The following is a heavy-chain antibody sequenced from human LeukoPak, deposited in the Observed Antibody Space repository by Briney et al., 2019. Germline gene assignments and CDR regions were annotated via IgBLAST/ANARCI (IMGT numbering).Heavy chain of an antibody. CDR3: AKDYSSDAEYFQH. Sequence: GGSLRLSCAASGFTFSSYGMHWVRQAPGKGLEWVAVIWYDGSNKYYADSVKGRFTISRDNSKNTLYLQMNSLRAEDTAVYCCAKDYSSDAEYFQHWGQGTLVTVSS. J-gene: IGHJ1*01. V-gene: IGHV3-33*06. D-gene: IGHD6-6*01. CDR2: IWYDGSNK. CDR1: GFTFSSYG.